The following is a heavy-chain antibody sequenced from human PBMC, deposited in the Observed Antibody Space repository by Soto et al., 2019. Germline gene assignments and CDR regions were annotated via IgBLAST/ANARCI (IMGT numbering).Heavy chain of an antibody. CDR1: GGSISSSNW. CDR3: ARVAIVVVTATAYYYYGMDV. V-gene: IGHV4-4*02. D-gene: IGHD2-21*02. J-gene: IGHJ6*02. CDR2: IYHSGST. Sequence: QVQLQESGPGLVKPSGTLSLTCAVSGGSISSSNWWSWVRQPPGKGLEWIGEIYHSGSTNYNPSPKSHVTLSVDKSMNQVSLKLSSVPAADTAVYYCARVAIVVVTATAYYYYGMDVWGQGTTVTVSS.